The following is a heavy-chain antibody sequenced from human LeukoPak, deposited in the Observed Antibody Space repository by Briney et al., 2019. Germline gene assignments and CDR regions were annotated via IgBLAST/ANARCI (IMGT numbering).Heavy chain of an antibody. CDR3: ARRGGSGRAFDY. D-gene: IGHD1-26*01. Sequence: SETLSLTCSVSGASISGGTYYWGWIRQPPGKGLEWIGSIYYTGSTYDNPSLKSPVTISVDTSKNQFSLKLSSVTAADTAVYYCARRGGSGRAFDYWGQGTLVTVSS. CDR1: GASISGGTYY. CDR2: IYYTGST. J-gene: IGHJ4*02. V-gene: IGHV4-39*01.